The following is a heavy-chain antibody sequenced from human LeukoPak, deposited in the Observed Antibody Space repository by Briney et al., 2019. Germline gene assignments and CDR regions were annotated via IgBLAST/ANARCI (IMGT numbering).Heavy chain of an antibody. V-gene: IGHV4-61*02. D-gene: IGHD6-19*01. CDR2: IYTSGST. J-gene: IGHJ4*02. CDR3: ALSSGWYRWYFDY. CDR1: GGSISSGSYY. Sequence: PSETLSLTCTVSGGSISSGSYYWSWIRQPAGKGLEWIGRIYTSGSTNYNPSLKSRVTISVDTSKNQFSLKLSSVTAADTAVYYCALSSGWYRWYFDYWGQGTLVTVSS.